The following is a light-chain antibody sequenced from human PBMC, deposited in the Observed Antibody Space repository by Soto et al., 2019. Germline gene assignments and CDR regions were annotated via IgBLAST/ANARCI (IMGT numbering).Light chain of an antibody. Sequence: QSALTQPASVSGSPGQSITISCTGTSSDVGSYTLVSWYQQHPGKAPKLMIYEGSQRPSGVSNRFSGSKSGNTASLTISGLQTEDEADYYCCSYAGSSTYVFGGGTKLTVL. CDR3: CSYAGSSTYV. V-gene: IGLV2-23*01. CDR1: SSDVGSYTL. J-gene: IGLJ2*01. CDR2: EGS.